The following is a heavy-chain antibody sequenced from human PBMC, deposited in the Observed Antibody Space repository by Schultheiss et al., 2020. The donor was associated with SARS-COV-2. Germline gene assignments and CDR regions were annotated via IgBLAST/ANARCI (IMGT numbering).Heavy chain of an antibody. J-gene: IGHJ6*03. Sequence: GESLKISCAASGFTFSNAWMSWVRQAPGKGLEWVSYISSSSSTIYYADSVKGRFTISRDNSKNSLYLQMNSLRTEDTALYYCAKGPYDFWSGYYTDYMDVWGKGTTVTVSS. CDR1: GFTFSNAW. CDR2: ISSSSSTI. CDR3: AKGPYDFWSGYYTDYMDV. D-gene: IGHD3-3*01. V-gene: IGHV3-48*04.